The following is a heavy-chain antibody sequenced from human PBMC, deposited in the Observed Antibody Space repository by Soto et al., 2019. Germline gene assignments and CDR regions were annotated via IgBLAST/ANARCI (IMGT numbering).Heavy chain of an antibody. D-gene: IGHD6-13*01. Sequence: QVQLVESGGGVVQPGRSLRLSCAASGFTFRSYAMHWVRQAPGKGLEWVAVISYDGSNKYYADSVKGRFTISRDNSKNTLYLQMNSLRAEDTAVYYCARDSSSGNSDYWGQGTLVTVSS. J-gene: IGHJ4*02. CDR3: ARDSSSGNSDY. CDR2: ISYDGSNK. CDR1: GFTFRSYA. V-gene: IGHV3-30-3*01.